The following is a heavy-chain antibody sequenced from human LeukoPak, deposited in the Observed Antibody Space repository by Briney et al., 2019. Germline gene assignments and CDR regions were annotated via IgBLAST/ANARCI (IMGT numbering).Heavy chain of an antibody. V-gene: IGHV1-18*01. Sequence: SVKVSCKASGYTFTSYVISWVRQAPGQGLEWMGWISAYNGNTNYAQKLHGRVTMTTDTSTITAYTELRSLRSDDTAVYSCASVLRYFAVPPPLDMPHFDPWGQGTLVTVSS. CDR1: GYTFTSYV. J-gene: IGHJ5*02. CDR3: ASVLRYFAVPPPLDMPHFDP. D-gene: IGHD3-9*01. CDR2: ISAYNGNT.